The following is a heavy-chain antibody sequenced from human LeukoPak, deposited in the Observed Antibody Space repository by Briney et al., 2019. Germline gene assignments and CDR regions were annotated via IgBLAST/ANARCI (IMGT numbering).Heavy chain of an antibody. Sequence: TSETLSLTCTVSGGSISSGGYYWSWIRQPPGKGLEWIGYIYHSGSTYYNPSLKSRVTISVDRSKNQFSLKLSSVTAADTAVYYCARDHTGTTGTTGYWGQGTLVTVSS. D-gene: IGHD1-1*01. V-gene: IGHV4-30-2*01. J-gene: IGHJ4*02. CDR2: IYHSGST. CDR1: GGSISSGGYY. CDR3: ARDHTGTTGTTGY.